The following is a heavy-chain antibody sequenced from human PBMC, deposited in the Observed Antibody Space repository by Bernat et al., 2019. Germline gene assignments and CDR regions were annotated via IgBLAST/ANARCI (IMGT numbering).Heavy chain of an antibody. Sequence: QVQLQELGPGLLKPSETLSLTCTVSGDSINYYYWSWIRQPAGKGLEWIGRIYASGSTNYNPSLKSRVTMSIDTSNNQFSLNIWSVTAADTAVYYCARLYSQNWSEYYFDYWGQGILVTVSP. D-gene: IGHD1-1*01. J-gene: IGHJ4*02. V-gene: IGHV4-4*07. CDR2: IYASGST. CDR1: GDSINYYY. CDR3: ARLYSQNWSEYYFDY.